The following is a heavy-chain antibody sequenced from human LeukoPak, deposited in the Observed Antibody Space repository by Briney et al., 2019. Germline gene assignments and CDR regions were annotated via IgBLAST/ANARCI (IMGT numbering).Heavy chain of an antibody. Sequence: PGGSLRLSCAGSGFIFRNHGMHWVRQAPGKGLEWVTFIWYDGSEKYYADSVRGRFTISRDNSKNTVNLQMNSLRTEDTALYYCAKDLSSGWSFDSWGQGTLVTVSS. CDR2: IWYDGSEK. J-gene: IGHJ4*02. V-gene: IGHV3-30*02. CDR3: AKDLSSGWSFDS. CDR1: GFIFRNHG. D-gene: IGHD6-19*01.